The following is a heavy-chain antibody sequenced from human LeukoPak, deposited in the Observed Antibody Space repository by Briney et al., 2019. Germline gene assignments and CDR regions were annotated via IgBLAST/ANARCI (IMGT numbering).Heavy chain of an antibody. J-gene: IGHJ6*03. CDR1: GGSISSYY. Sequence: PSETLSLTCTVSGGSISSYYWSWIRQPPGKGLEWSGYIYYSGSTNYNPSLKSRVTISVDTSKNQFSLKLSSVTAADTAVYYCARGHYYYYYYMDVWGKGTTVTVSS. CDR3: ARGHYYYYYYMDV. CDR2: IYYSGST. V-gene: IGHV4-59*01.